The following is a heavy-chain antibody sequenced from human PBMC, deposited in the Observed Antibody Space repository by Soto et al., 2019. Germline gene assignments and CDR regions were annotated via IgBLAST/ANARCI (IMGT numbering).Heavy chain of an antibody. V-gene: IGHV3-15*04. CDR1: GFTFSSAW. CDR2: VVSKSAGGTI. D-gene: IGHD3-10*01. Sequence: PGGSLRLSCEVSGFTFSSAWMNWVRQAPGKGLEWVGRVVSKSAGGTIEYAAPVRGRFTISRDDSINTLYLQMNSLKTEDTALYYCFSYGDSVFWGRGTLVTGSS. CDR3: FSYGDSVF. J-gene: IGHJ4*02.